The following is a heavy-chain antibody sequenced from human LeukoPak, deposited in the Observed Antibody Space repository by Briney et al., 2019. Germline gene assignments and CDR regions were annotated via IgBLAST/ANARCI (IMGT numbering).Heavy chain of an antibody. V-gene: IGHV3-74*01. CDR3: ARRFDY. J-gene: IGHJ4*02. CDR1: GFTFSSHW. CDR2: INSDGSSI. Sequence: GGSLRLSCAASGFTFSSHWMHWVRQAPGKGLVWVSRINSDGSSISYADSVKGRFTISRDNAKNSLYLQMTSLRAEDTAVYYCARRFDYWGQGILVTVSS.